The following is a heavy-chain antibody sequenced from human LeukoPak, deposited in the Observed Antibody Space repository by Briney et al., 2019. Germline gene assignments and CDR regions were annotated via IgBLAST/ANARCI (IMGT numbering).Heavy chain of an antibody. D-gene: IGHD2-21*02. V-gene: IGHV3-33*07. J-gene: IGHJ4*02. CDR3: AREGRVYCGGDCYADY. Sequence: GGSLRLSCAASGFTFSSYGMYWVRRAPGKGLEWVAVIWYDGSNKYYADSVKGRFTISRDLSKNTLYLQMNSLRVEDTAVYYCAREGRVYCGGDCYADYWGQGTLVTVSS. CDR1: GFTFSSYG. CDR2: IWYDGSNK.